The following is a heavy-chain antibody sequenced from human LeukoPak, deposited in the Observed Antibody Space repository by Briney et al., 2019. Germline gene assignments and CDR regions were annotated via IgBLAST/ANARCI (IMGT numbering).Heavy chain of an antibody. CDR3: ARGIPGYFGTSGYYYEY. V-gene: IGHV4-39*07. D-gene: IGHD3-22*01. CDR2: IYYSGST. CDR1: GGSISSYY. Sequence: SETLSLTCTVSGGSISSYYWGWIRQPPGKGLEWIGSIYYSGSTYYNPSLKSRVTISVDTSKNQFSLKLTSVSAADTAVYYCARGIPGYFGTSGYYYEYWGQGTLVTVSS. J-gene: IGHJ4*02.